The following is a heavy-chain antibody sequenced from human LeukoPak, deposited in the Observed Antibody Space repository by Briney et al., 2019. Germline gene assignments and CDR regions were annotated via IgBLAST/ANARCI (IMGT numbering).Heavy chain of an antibody. V-gene: IGHV4-34*01. J-gene: IGHJ4*02. Sequence: PSETLSLTCAVYGGSFSGYYWSWIRQPPGKGLEWIGEINHSGSTNYNPSLKSRVTISVDTSRNQFSLKLSSVTAADTAVYYCARGYSGYGPLDYWGQGTLVTVSS. CDR2: INHSGST. D-gene: IGHD5-12*01. CDR1: GGSFSGYY. CDR3: ARGYSGYGPLDY.